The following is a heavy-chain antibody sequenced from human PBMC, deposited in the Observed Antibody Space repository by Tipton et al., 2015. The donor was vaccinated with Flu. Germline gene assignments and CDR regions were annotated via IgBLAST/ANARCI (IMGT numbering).Heavy chain of an antibody. CDR1: GGSFSGYY. V-gene: IGHV4-34*01. J-gene: IGHJ6*02. Sequence: AGLVKPSETLSLTCAVYGGSFSGYYWSWIRQPPGKGLEWIGEINHSGSTHYNSSLTSRVTISVDTSKNQFSLKVSSVTAADAAVYYCAIHRLLNYYYYYGMDVWCQGTTVTVSS. CDR3: AIHRLLNYYYYYGMDV. CDR2: INHSGST. D-gene: IGHD2-15*01.